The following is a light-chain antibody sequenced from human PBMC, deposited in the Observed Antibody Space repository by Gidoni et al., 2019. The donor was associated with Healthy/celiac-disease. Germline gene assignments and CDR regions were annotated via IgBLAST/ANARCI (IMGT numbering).Light chain of an antibody. CDR3: QQYGSSPFG. J-gene: IGKJ3*01. V-gene: IGKV3-20*01. Sequence: EIVLTQSPGTLSLSPGERATLSCRASQSVSSSYLAWYQQKPGQAPRLLIYGASSRATGIPDGFSGSGSGTDFTLTISRLEPEDFAVYYCQQYGSSPFGFGPGTKVDIK. CDR2: GAS. CDR1: QSVSSSY.